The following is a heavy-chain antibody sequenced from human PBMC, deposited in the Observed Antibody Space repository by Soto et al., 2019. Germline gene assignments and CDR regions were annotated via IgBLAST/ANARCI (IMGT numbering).Heavy chain of an antibody. CDR2: TYYRSKWYN. D-gene: IGHD3-22*01. CDR3: ARGSSRGYLENFDY. J-gene: IGHJ4*02. V-gene: IGHV6-1*01. Sequence: PSQTLSLTCAISWDSVSSNSAACNWIRQSPSRGLEWLGRTYYRSKWYNDYAVSVKSRITINPDTSKNQFSLQLNSVTPEDTAVYYCARGSSRGYLENFDYWGQGTLVTVSS. CDR1: WDSVSSNSAA.